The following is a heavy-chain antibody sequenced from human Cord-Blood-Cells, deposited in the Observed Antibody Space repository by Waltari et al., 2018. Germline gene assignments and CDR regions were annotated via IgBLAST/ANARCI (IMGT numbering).Heavy chain of an antibody. CDR2: IYYSGST. Sequence: QLQLQESGPGLVKPSETLSLTCTVSGGSISSSSYYWGWIRQPPGKGLEWIGSIYYSGSTYYNPSLNGRVTISGDTSKTQVSLKLSSVTAADTAVYYCARHSREWLLLSYFDYWGQGTLVTVSS. CDR3: ARHSREWLLLSYFDY. J-gene: IGHJ4*02. CDR1: GGSISSSSYY. D-gene: IGHD3-3*01. V-gene: IGHV4-39*01.